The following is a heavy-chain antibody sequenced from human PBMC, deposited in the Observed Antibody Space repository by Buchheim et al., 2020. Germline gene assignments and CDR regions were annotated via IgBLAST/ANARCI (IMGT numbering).Heavy chain of an antibody. CDR2: INHSGST. D-gene: IGHD1-7*01. J-gene: IGHJ5*02. V-gene: IGHV4-34*01. CDR3: ARGLTGITGTTRGSFDP. CDR1: GGSFSGYY. Sequence: QVQLQQWGAGLLKPSETLSLTCAVYGGSFSGYYWSWIRQPPGKGLEWIGEINHSGSTNYNPSLKSRVTISVDTSKNQFSLTLSSVTAADTAVYYCARGLTGITGTTRGSFDPWGQGTL.